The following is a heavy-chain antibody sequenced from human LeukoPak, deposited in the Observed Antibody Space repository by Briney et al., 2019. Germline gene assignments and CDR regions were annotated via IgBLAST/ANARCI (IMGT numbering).Heavy chain of an antibody. J-gene: IGHJ6*03. V-gene: IGHV3-11*04. D-gene: IGHD6-6*01. Sequence: GGSLRLSCAASGFTFSDHYMSWIRQAPGKGLEWVSYISNSGRTIYYADSVKGRFTITRGNADNSLYLQMNSLRAEDTAVYYCARVIATRPHYHYYMDVWGKGTTVTVSS. CDR3: ARVIATRPHYHYYMDV. CDR1: GFTFSDHY. CDR2: ISNSGRTI.